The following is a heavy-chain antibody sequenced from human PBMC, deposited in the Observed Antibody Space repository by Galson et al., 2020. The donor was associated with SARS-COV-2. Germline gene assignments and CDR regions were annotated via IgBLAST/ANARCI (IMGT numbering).Heavy chain of an antibody. J-gene: IGHJ3*02. V-gene: IGHV4-31*01. CDR2: TYYSGST. Sequence: SETLSLTCSVSGGSISSGGYYWSWIRQHPGKGLEWIGYTYYSGSTSYNPSLKSLLTISVDTSKNQFSLNLRSVSAADTAVYYCARTQVVRGWYDAFDIWGQGTMGTVSS. D-gene: IGHD6-19*01. CDR1: GGSISSGGYY. CDR3: ARTQVVRGWYDAFDI.